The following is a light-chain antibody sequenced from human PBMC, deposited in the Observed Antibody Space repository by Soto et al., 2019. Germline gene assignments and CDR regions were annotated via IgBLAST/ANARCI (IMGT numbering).Light chain of an antibody. J-gene: IGLJ2*01. V-gene: IGLV2-23*01. CDR1: SSDVGSYNL. Sequence: QSVLTQPASVSGSPGQSITISCTGTSSDVGSYNLVSWYQQHPGKAPKLMIYEGSKRPSGVSNRFSGSKSGNTASLTISGLQAEGEADYYCCSYAGSKVVFGGGTKLTVL. CDR2: EGS. CDR3: CSYAGSKVV.